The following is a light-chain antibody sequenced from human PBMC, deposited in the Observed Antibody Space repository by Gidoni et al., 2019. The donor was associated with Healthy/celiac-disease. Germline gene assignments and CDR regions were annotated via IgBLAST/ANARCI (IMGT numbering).Light chain of an antibody. J-gene: IGKJ2*01. V-gene: IGKV3-15*01. CDR2: GAS. CDR3: QQYNNWPPP. Sequence: EIVITQSPATLSVSPGERATLSCRASQSVSSNLAWYQQKPGQAPRLLIYGASTRATGIPARFSGSGSGTEFTLTISSLQSEDFAVYYCQQYNNWPPPVXXXTKLEIK. CDR1: QSVSSN.